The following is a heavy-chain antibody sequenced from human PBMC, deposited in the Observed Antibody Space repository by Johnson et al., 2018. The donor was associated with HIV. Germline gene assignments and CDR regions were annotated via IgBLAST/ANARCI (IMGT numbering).Heavy chain of an antibody. CDR3: AKDSDKYYYGSGDAFDI. V-gene: IGHV3-43D*03. Sequence: VQLVESGGVVVQPGGSLRLSCAASGLSFDDYAMHWVRQVPGRGLEWVSLISWDGGNPHYADSVKGRFTISRDNSKNSLYLQMNSLRTEDTALYFCAKDSDKYYYGSGDAFDIWGQGTMVTVFS. J-gene: IGHJ3*02. D-gene: IGHD3-10*01. CDR1: GLSFDDYA. CDR2: ISWDGGNP.